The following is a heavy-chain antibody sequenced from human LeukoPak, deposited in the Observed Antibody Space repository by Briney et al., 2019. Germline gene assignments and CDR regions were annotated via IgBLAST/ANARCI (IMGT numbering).Heavy chain of an antibody. CDR3: ARMILWFGESRYYYYYMDV. CDR1: GYTFTGYY. J-gene: IGHJ6*03. CDR2: INPNSGGT. Sequence: ASVKVSCKASGYTFTGYYMHWVRQAPGQGLEWMGWINPNSGGTNYAQKFQGRVTMTRDTSISTAYMELSRLRSDDTAVYYCARMILWFGESRYYYYYMDVWGKGTTVTISS. D-gene: IGHD3-10*01. V-gene: IGHV1-2*02.